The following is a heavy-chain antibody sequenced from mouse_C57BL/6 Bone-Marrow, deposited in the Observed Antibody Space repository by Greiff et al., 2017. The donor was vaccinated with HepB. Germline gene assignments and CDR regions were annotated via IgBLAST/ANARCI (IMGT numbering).Heavy chain of an antibody. Sequence: VMLVESGAELVRPGTSVKVSCKASGYAFTNYLIEWVKQRPGQGLEWIGVINPGSGGTNYNEKFKGKATLTADKSSSTAYMQLSSLTSEDSAVYFCARPKTNWDYAMDYWGQGTSVTVSS. CDR1: GYAFTNYL. V-gene: IGHV1-54*01. D-gene: IGHD4-1*01. J-gene: IGHJ4*01. CDR3: ARPKTNWDYAMDY. CDR2: INPGSGGT.